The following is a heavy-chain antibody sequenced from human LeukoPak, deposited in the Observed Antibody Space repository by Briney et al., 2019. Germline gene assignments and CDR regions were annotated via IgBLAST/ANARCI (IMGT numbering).Heavy chain of an antibody. CDR3: ARGTVSGDY. CDR1: GYTFTSYD. D-gene: IGHD4-17*01. Sequence: AASVRVSCKASGYTFTSYDINWVRQAPGQGLEWMGWMNRNRGNTDYAQTVQGRVTMTRNTSKSTAYMELSSLRSDDTAVYYCARGTVSGDYWGQGTLVTVSS. J-gene: IGHJ4*02. V-gene: IGHV1-8*01. CDR2: MNRNRGNT.